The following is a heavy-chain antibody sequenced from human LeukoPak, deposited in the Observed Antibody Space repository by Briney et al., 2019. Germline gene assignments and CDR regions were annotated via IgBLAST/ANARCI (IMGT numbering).Heavy chain of an antibody. V-gene: IGHV4-34*01. J-gene: IGHJ6*03. CDR2: INHSGST. D-gene: IGHD2-2*01. Sequence: SETLSLTCAVYGGSFSGYYWSWIRQPPGKGLEWIGEINHSGSTNYNPSLKSRVTISVDRSKNQFSLKLSSVTAADTAVYYCARAGVVPAEHYYYYYMDVWGKGTTVTVSS. CDR1: GGSFSGYY. CDR3: ARAGVVPAEHYYYYYMDV.